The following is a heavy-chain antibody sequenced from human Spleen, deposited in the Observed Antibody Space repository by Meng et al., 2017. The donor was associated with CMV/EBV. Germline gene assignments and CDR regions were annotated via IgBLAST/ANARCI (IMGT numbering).Heavy chain of an antibody. Sequence: QVQLKSSGPRLVKPSGTLSPTWTVCGGSISSYYWSWIRQPAGKGLEWIGRIYTSGSTNYNPSLKSRVTMSVDTSKNQFSLKLSSVTAADTAVYYCARAPTYCSGGSCYPYFDYWGQGTLVTVSS. CDR3: ARAPTYCSGGSCYPYFDY. CDR2: IYTSGST. D-gene: IGHD2-15*01. V-gene: IGHV4-4*07. J-gene: IGHJ4*02. CDR1: GGSISSYY.